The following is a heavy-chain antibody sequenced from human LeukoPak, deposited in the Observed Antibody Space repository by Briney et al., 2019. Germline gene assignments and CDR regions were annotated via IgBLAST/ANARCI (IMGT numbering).Heavy chain of an antibody. D-gene: IGHD6-13*01. CDR3: AKDGGSSWPYYYYYMDV. CDR2: ISSSSSTI. CDR1: GFTFSSYS. J-gene: IGHJ6*03. V-gene: IGHV3-48*04. Sequence: PGGSLRLSCAASGFTFSSYSMNWVRQAPGKGLEWVSYISSSSSTIYYADSVKGRFTISRDNAKNSLYLQMNSLRAEDTAVYYCAKDGGSSWPYYYYYMDVWGKGTTVTVSS.